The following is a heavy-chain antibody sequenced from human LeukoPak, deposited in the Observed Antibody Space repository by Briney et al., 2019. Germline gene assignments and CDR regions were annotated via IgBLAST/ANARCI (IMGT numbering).Heavy chain of an antibody. Sequence: GGSLRLSCAASGFTFSSYAMSWVRQAPGKGLEWVSSISRSGNYIYYADSVRGRFTISRDNANNSLYLQMNSLTAEDTAVYYCARGPSYDLWSGSYVRSANNWFDSWGQGTLVTVSS. J-gene: IGHJ5*01. CDR3: ARGPSYDLWSGSYVRSANNWFDS. D-gene: IGHD3-3*01. CDR1: GFTFSSYA. CDR2: ISRSGNYI. V-gene: IGHV3-21*01.